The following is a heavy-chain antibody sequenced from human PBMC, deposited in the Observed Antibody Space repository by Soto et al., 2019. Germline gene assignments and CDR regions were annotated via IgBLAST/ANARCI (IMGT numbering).Heavy chain of an antibody. CDR2: IKQDGSEQ. V-gene: IGHV3-7*01. CDR1: GFTFSSYW. CDR3: ARIASTGRGWDV. J-gene: IGHJ6*02. D-gene: IGHD6-13*01. Sequence: EVQLVESGGGLVQPGGSLRLSCAASGFTFSSYWMSWVRQAPVKGLEWVGNIKQDGSEQNYVDFVKGRFTISRDNANNSLYLQMNCLRAEDTAVYSCARIASTGRGWDVWGQGTTVVVSS.